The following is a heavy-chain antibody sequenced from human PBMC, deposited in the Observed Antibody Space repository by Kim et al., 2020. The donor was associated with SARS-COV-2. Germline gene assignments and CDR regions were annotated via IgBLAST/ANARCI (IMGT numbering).Heavy chain of an antibody. CDR2: IIAIFGTA. CDR1: GGTFSSYA. D-gene: IGHD5-18*01. CDR3: ARAGIQLWSTHWYFDL. Sequence: SVKVSCKASGGTFSSYAISWVRQAPGQGLEWMGVIIAIFGTANYAQKFQGRVTITADESTSTAYMELSSLRSEDTAVYYCARAGIQLWSTHWYFDLWGRGTLVTVSS. J-gene: IGHJ2*01. V-gene: IGHV1-69*13.